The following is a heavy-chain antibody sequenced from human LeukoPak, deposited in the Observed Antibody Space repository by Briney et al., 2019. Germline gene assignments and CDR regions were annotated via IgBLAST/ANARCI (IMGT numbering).Heavy chain of an antibody. V-gene: IGHV3-30*18. CDR1: GFTFSSYG. J-gene: IGHJ4*02. CDR2: ISYDGSNK. CDR3: AKAVSYYDSSGWTQGY. Sequence: PGRSLRLSCAASGFTFSSYGMHWVRQAPGKWLEWVAAISYDGSNKCYADSVKGRFTISRDNSKNTLYLQMNSLRAEDTAVYYCAKAVSYYDSSGWTQGYWGQGTLVTVSS. D-gene: IGHD3-22*01.